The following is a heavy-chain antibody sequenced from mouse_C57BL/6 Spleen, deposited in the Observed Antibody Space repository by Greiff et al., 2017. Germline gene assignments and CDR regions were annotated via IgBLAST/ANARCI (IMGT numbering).Heavy chain of an antibody. CDR3: ASGGYDGTGVAY. Sequence: VQLQQPGAELVMPGASVKLSCKASGYTFTSYWMHWVKQRPGQGLEWIGEIDPSDSYTNYNQKFKGKSTLTVDKSSSTAYMQLSSLTSEDSAVYYCASGGYDGTGVAYWGQGTLVTVSA. V-gene: IGHV1-69*01. J-gene: IGHJ3*01. CDR1: GYTFTSYW. CDR2: IDPSDSYT. D-gene: IGHD2-3*01.